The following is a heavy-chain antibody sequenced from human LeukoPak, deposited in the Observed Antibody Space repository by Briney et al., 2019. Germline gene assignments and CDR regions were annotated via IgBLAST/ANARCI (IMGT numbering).Heavy chain of an antibody. CDR3: ARVSRIPDTVRGVIRWYYYYYMDV. V-gene: IGHV3-7*01. CDR2: IKQDGSEK. J-gene: IGHJ6*03. Sequence: GGSLRLSCAASGFTFSSYWMSWVRQAPGKGLEWVANIKQDGSEKYYVDSVKGRFTISRDNAKNSLYLQMNSLRAEDTAVYYCARVSRIPDTVRGVIRWYYYYYMDVWGKGTTVTVSS. CDR1: GFTFSSYW. D-gene: IGHD3-10*01.